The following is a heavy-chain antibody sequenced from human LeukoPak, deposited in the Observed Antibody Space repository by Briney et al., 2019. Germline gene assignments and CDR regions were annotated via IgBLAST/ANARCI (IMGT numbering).Heavy chain of an antibody. CDR1: GFTFSSYN. D-gene: IGHD3-22*01. V-gene: IGHV3-21*01. J-gene: IGHJ4*02. Sequence: GGSLRLSCAASGFTFSSYNMNWVRQAPGKGLEWVSSITSSSSYIYYADSVKGRFTISRDNSKSTLNLQMNSLRAEDTAVYYCAKDPTHYRVWDSYESIGLSYWGQGTLVTVSS. CDR2: ITSSSSYI. CDR3: AKDPTHYRVWDSYESIGLSY.